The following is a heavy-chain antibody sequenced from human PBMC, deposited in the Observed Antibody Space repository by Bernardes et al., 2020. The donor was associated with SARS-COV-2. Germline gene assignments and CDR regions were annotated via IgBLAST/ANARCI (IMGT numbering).Heavy chain of an antibody. CDR3: ARGRGSGCLDY. J-gene: IGHJ4*02. CDR1: GYTFTGYK. V-gene: IGHV1-2*02. D-gene: IGHD6-19*01. Sequence: ASVKVSCRTSGYTFTGYKIHWIRQAPGQGPEWLGWINPNSGGTNYGQKFQGRVTLTRDMSISTVYMELNSLTADDTAMYFCARGRGSGCLDYWGQGGLMTVSS. CDR2: INPNSGGT.